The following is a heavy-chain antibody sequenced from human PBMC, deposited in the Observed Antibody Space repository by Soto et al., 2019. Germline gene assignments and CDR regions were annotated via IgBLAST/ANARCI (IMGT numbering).Heavy chain of an antibody. J-gene: IGHJ6*02. V-gene: IGHV3-7*05. CDR3: ARVTRGPMVRGVMGPARGMDV. CDR1: GFTFSSYW. D-gene: IGHD3-10*01. CDR2: IKQDGSEK. Sequence: GGSLRLSCAASGFTFSSYWMSWVRQAPGKGLEWVANIKQDGSEKYYVDSVKGRFTISRDNAKNSLYLQMNSLRAEDTAVYYCARVTRGPMVRGVMGPARGMDVWGQGTTVTVSS.